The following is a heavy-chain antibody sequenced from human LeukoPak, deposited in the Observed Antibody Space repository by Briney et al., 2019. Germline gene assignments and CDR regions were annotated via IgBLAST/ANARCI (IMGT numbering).Heavy chain of an antibody. Sequence: SETLSLTCTVSGGSISSSSYYWGWIRQPPGKGLEWIGSIYYSGNTYYNPSLKSRLTISVDTSKNQFSLKLTSVTAADTAVYYCARERDIAVAAAFDIWGQGTMVTVSS. V-gene: IGHV4-39*07. CDR3: ARERDIAVAAAFDI. J-gene: IGHJ3*02. CDR1: GGSISSSSYY. D-gene: IGHD6-19*01. CDR2: IYYSGNT.